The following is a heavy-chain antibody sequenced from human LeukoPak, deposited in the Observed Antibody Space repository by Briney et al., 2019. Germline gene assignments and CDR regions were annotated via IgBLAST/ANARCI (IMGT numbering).Heavy chain of an antibody. Sequence: SETLSLTCTVSGGSISSYYWSWIRQPPGKGLEWIGYIYYSGSTNYNPSLKSRVTISGDTSKNQVSLKLSSVTAADTAVYYCARDSRGQQQRAFDYWGQGTLVTVSS. D-gene: IGHD6-13*01. CDR3: ARDSRGQQQRAFDY. J-gene: IGHJ4*02. CDR2: IYYSGST. CDR1: GGSISSYY. V-gene: IGHV4-59*12.